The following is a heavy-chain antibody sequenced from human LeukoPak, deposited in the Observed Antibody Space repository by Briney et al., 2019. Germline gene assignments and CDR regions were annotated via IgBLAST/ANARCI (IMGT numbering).Heavy chain of an antibody. J-gene: IGHJ5*02. Sequence: GGSLRLSCTASGFSFGDNAMTWVRQAPGKGLEWVGFIRSKTYGGTTEYAASVKGRFTISRDDSKSIAYLQMNNLKTEDTAVYYCTRDPSGPAVPWGQGTLVTVSS. CDR2: IRSKTYGGTT. CDR3: TRDPSGPAVP. CDR1: GFSFGDNA. D-gene: IGHD5-12*01. V-gene: IGHV3-49*04.